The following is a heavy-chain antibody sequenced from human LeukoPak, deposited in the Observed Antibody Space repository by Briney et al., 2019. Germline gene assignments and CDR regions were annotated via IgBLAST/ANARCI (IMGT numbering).Heavy chain of an antibody. D-gene: IGHD2-15*01. J-gene: IGHJ5*02. V-gene: IGHV4-4*02. CDR1: GGXISSSSC. Sequence: SETLSLTCAVSGGXISSSSCWSWVRQPPGKGLEWIGQIYHSGSTNYNTSLKSRVTISVDKSKNQFSLKLRSVTAADTAVYYCARPLSLGYCSGGSCYGRGAWFDRWGQGTLVTVSS. CDR2: IYHSGST. CDR3: ARPLSLGYCSGGSCYGRGAWFDR.